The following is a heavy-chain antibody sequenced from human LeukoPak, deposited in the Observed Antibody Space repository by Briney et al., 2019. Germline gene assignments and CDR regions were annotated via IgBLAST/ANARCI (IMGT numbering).Heavy chain of an antibody. CDR1: GYPFSSYY. J-gene: IGHJ4*02. Sequence: ASVKVSCKAYGYPFSSYYMHWVRQAPGQGLEWMGIINPSGGSTSYAQKFQGRVTMTRDMSTSTVYMELSSLRSEDTAVYYCARELSIVVQFFDYWGQGTLVTVSS. CDR2: INPSGGST. CDR3: ARELSIVVQFFDY. D-gene: IGHD3-22*01. V-gene: IGHV1-46*01.